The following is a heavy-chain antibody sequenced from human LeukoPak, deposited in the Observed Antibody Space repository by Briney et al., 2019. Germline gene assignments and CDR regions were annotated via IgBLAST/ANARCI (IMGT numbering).Heavy chain of an antibody. CDR2: IYWDDNK. CDR1: GFSLSTGGVG. CDR3: ARDYCSTTSCYQGWFDP. J-gene: IGHJ5*02. V-gene: IGHV2-5*02. D-gene: IGHD2-2*01. Sequence: SGPTLVNPTQTLTLTCSFSGFSLSTGGVGVGWIRQPPGKALEWLALIYWDDNKRYSPSLGSRLTITKDTSKNQVVLIMTNMDPVDTATYFCARDYCSTTSCYQGWFDPWGQGTLVTVSS.